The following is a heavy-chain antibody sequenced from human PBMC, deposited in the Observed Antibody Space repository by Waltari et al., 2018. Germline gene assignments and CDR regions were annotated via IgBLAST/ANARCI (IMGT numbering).Heavy chain of an antibody. Sequence: EVQLVESGGALVQPGGSLKLSCVGSGFSFSGPAIHWVRQARGAGLEWVGHIRNKANNYATEIAASVRGRFTISRDDSKNTVFLQMDRVTVEDTAVYFCSRVASYWYFDLWGRGTLVTVSS. CDR2: IRNKANNYAT. CDR3: SRVASYWYFDL. J-gene: IGHJ2*01. CDR1: GFSFSGPA. V-gene: IGHV3-73*01.